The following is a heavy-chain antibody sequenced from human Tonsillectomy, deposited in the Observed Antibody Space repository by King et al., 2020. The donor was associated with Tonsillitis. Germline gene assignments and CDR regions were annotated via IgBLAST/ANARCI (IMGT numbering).Heavy chain of an antibody. V-gene: IGHV3-30-3*01. CDR3: VRAPPTVGLDY. CDR2: ISKDGNNK. CDR1: GFTFSIYT. D-gene: IGHD4-23*01. J-gene: IGHJ4*02. Sequence: VQLVESGGGVVQPGKSLRLSCEASGFTFSIYTLHWVRQPPGKGLEWVAAISKDGNNKYYAESVKGRFTVSRDNSKNTLYLQINSLRAEDTAVFYCVRAPPTVGLDYWGQGTLVTVSS.